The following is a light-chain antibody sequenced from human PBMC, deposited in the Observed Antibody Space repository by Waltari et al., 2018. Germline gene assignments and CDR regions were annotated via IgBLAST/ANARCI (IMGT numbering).Light chain of an antibody. CDR3: LQHKSYPLN. J-gene: IGKJ4*01. CDR1: QGIGNY. CDR2: AAT. Sequence: DIQMTQSPSSLSASVGDTVTITCRASQGIGNYLNWFQQKPGKAPKLLIYAATTLQSGVPSRVSGSGSGTDFTLTINSLQPEDFATYYCLQHKSYPLNFGGGTKVEIK. V-gene: IGKV1-17*01.